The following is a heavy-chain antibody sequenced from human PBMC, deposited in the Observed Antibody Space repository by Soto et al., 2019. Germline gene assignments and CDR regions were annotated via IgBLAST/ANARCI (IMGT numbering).Heavy chain of an antibody. V-gene: IGHV3-7*01. CDR2: INPDGSDK. J-gene: IGHJ2*01. CDR1: GFTFSTYW. Sequence: EVQLVESGGGLVQPGGSLRLSCAASGFTFSTYWMTWVRQAPGKGLEWVANINPDGSDKNYVDSVQGRFTIPRDNVKNSLYLQVNSLRAEDTALYYCVRARIDLWGRGTLVTVSS. CDR3: VRARIDL.